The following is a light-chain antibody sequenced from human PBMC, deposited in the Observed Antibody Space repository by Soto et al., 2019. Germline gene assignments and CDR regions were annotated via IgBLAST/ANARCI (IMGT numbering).Light chain of an antibody. CDR3: QQYYSYPPD. J-gene: IGKJ4*01. Sequence: AIRMTQSQSSFSASTGDRVTITCRASQGISSYLAWYQQKPGKAPKLLIYAASTLQSGVPSRFSGSGSGTDFTLTISCLQSEDFATYYCQQYYSYPPDFGGGTKVEIK. V-gene: IGKV1-8*01. CDR2: AAS. CDR1: QGISSY.